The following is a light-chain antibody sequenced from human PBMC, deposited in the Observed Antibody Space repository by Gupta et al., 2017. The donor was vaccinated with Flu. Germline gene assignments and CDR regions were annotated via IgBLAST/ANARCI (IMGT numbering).Light chain of an antibody. J-gene: IGLJ2*01. CDR1: SGSVSTSYY. CDR2: STN. Sequence: QTVVTQEPSFSVSPGGTVTLTCGLSSGSVSTSYYPSWYQQTPGQAPRTLIHSTNTRSSGVPARFSGSILGNKATLTTTGAQADDESDYYCVLYMGSGISVFGGGTKLTVL. CDR3: VLYMGSGISV. V-gene: IGLV8-61*01.